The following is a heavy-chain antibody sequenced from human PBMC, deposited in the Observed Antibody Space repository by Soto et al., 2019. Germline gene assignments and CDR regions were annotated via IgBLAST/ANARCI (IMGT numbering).Heavy chain of an antibody. CDR1: GFIYSSCA. J-gene: IGHJ4*02. D-gene: IGHD3-10*01. CDR2: VSHDGTLY. Sequence: GVSLRLSCSASGFIYSSCAMHWVRQVPGKGLEWLAVVSHDGTLYPYADSVKGRFTISRDNSKNTLYLQMNSLRAEDTAVYCCARDHSDGVRGVIALDYWGQGTLVNVSS. CDR3: ARDHSDGVRGVIALDY. V-gene: IGHV3-30*03.